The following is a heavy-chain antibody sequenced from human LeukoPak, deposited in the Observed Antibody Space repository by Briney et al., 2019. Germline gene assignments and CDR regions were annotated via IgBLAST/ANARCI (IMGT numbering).Heavy chain of an antibody. J-gene: IGHJ3*02. D-gene: IGHD3-22*01. V-gene: IGHV3-21*01. Sequence: PGGTLRLSCAASGFTFSTFGMSWVRQAPGKGLEWVSSISSSSSYIYYADSVKGRFTISRDNAKNSLYLQMNSLRAEDTAVYYCAREGPYYYDSSGYVIDAFDIWGQGTMVTVSS. CDR1: GFTFSTFG. CDR3: AREGPYYYDSSGYVIDAFDI. CDR2: ISSSSSYI.